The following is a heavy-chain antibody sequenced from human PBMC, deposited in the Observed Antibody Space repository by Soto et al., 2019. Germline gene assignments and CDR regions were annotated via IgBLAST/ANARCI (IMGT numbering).Heavy chain of an antibody. D-gene: IGHD2-21*02. CDR2: MTGSGGDI. J-gene: IGHJ4*02. CDR3: AKYAVYGDGLWIAAN. V-gene: IGHV3-23*01. Sequence: EVQLLESGGGLVQPGGSLRLSCAASGFTFSKFAMMWVRQAPGKGQERVAGMTGSGGDIRYADAVKGRFTISKYNSKNTLYLQMHSLRAEDTAIYYGAKYAVYGDGLWIAANWGQGTLVTVSS. CDR1: GFTFSKFA.